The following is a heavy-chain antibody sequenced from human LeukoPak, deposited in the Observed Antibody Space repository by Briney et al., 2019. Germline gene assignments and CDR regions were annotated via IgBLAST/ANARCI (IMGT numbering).Heavy chain of an antibody. CDR1: GYSFTNYW. D-gene: IGHD3-3*01. J-gene: IGHJ6*03. Sequence: GESLKISCKTSGYSFTNYWIGWVRQMPGKGLEWMGIIYPGDSDTQYSPSFQGQVTISVDESISTAYLQWSSLKASDTATYYCARHEVGGDSSSGYEFYYYMDVRGKGTTVTVSS. CDR3: ARHEVGGDSSSGYEFYYYMDV. CDR2: IYPGDSDT. V-gene: IGHV5-51*01.